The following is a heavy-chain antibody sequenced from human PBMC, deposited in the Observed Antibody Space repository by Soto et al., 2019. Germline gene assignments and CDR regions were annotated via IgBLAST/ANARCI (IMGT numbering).Heavy chain of an antibody. D-gene: IGHD2-2*01. Sequence: EVQLVESGGGLVQPGRSLRLSCAASGFTFDDYAMHWVRQAPGKGLEWVSGITWNSGSIDYAASVKGRFTISRDNAKDSLYLQMNSLRAEHTALYYCAKSPLDIVVVPAAYYFDYWGQGTLVTVSS. CDR2: ITWNSGSI. J-gene: IGHJ4*02. CDR1: GFTFDDYA. V-gene: IGHV3-9*01. CDR3: AKSPLDIVVVPAAYYFDY.